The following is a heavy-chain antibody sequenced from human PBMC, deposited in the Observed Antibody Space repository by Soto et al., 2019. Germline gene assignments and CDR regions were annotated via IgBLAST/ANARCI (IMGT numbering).Heavy chain of an antibody. Sequence: GGSLRLSCAASGFTVSSNYKSWVRQAPGKGLEWVSVIYSGGSTYYADSVKGRFTISRHNSKNTLYLQMNSLRAEDTAVYYCARAYSGYDLLYYYYYMDVWGKGTTVTVSS. CDR3: ARAYSGYDLLYYYYYMDV. V-gene: IGHV3-53*04. CDR1: GFTVSSNY. CDR2: IYSGGST. J-gene: IGHJ6*03. D-gene: IGHD5-12*01.